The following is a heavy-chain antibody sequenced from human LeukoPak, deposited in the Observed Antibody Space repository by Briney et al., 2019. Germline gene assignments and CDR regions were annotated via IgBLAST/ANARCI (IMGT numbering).Heavy chain of an antibody. CDR1: GFTLSRYA. CDR3: AKDRGDYDYVWGSYRDEYYFDY. J-gene: IGHJ4*02. CDR2: ISGIGGST. D-gene: IGHD3-16*02. Sequence: PGGPLRLSCAAPGFTLSRYARSSVRPAPGKGLEWVSAISGIGGSTYYADSVKGRFTISRDNSKNTLYLQMNSLRAEDTAVYYCAKDRGDYDYVWGSYRDEYYFDYWGQGTLVTVSS. V-gene: IGHV3-23*01.